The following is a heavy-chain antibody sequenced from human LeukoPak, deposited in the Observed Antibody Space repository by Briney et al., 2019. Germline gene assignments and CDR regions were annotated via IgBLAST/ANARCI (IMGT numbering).Heavy chain of an antibody. CDR1: GYTFTSYG. D-gene: IGHD7-27*01. CDR3: ARNWGEPPGLDY. Sequence: ASVRVSCKASGYTFTSYGISWVRQAPGQGLEWMGWISVYNGNTNYAQKREGRVTITTDPSTSTAYMELRSLRSDETAVYFCARNWGEPPGLDYWGQGTLVTVSS. J-gene: IGHJ4*02. CDR2: ISVYNGNT. V-gene: IGHV1-18*01.